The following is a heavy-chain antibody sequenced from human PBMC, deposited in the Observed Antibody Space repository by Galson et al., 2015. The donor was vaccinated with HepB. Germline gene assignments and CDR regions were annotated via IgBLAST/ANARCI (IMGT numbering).Heavy chain of an antibody. CDR2: ISYDGSNK. D-gene: IGHD6-13*01. J-gene: IGHJ4*02. V-gene: IGHV3-30*18. CDR3: AKVGVVAAAGSDY. CDR1: GFTFSSYG. Sequence: SLRLSCAASGFTFSSYGMHWVRQAPGKGLEWVAVISYDGSNKYYADSVKGRFTISRDNSKNTLYLQMNSLRAEDTAVYYCAKVGVVAAAGSDYWGQGILVTVSS.